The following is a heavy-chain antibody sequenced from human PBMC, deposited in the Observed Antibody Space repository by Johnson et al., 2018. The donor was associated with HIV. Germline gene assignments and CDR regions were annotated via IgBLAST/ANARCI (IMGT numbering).Heavy chain of an antibody. CDR3: ASSWFGELSYAFDI. CDR2: SGSGGST. J-gene: IGHJ3*02. D-gene: IGHD3-10*01. Sequence: EVQLVESGGGLVQPGGSLRLSCAASGFTVSSNYMSWVRQAPGKGLEWVSAISGSGGSTYYADSVKGRFTISRDNSKNTLDLQMNSLRAEDTAVYYCASSWFGELSYAFDIWGQGTMVTVSS. CDR1: GFTVSSNY. V-gene: IGHV3-66*01.